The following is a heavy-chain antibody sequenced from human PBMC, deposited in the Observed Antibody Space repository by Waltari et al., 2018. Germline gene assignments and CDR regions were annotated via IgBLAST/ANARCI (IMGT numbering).Heavy chain of an antibody. J-gene: IGHJ2*01. CDR2: SSGSGGRK. Sequence: EVQLLESGGGLVQPGGSLRLSCAASGFTFSSYAMSWVRQAPGKGWEWVSGSSGSGGRKYYADSVKGRFTISRDNSKNTRYLQMNSLRAEDTAVYYCAKRSPEDWYFDLWGRGTLVTVSS. CDR3: AKRSPEDWYFDL. CDR1: GFTFSSYA. V-gene: IGHV3-23*01.